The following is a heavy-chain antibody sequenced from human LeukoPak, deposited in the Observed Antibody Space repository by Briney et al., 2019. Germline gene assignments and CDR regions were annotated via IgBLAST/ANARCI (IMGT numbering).Heavy chain of an antibody. D-gene: IGHD2-2*01. CDR2: ISYDGSNK. CDR1: GFTFSSYA. Sequence: GRSLRLSCAASGFTFSSYAMHWVRQAPGKGLEWVAVISYDGSNKYYADSVKGRFTVSRDNSKNTLYLQMNSLRAEDTAVYYCAREEDIVVVPAASSGRDYYYGMDVWGQGTTVTVSS. V-gene: IGHV3-30*04. CDR3: AREEDIVVVPAASSGRDYYYGMDV. J-gene: IGHJ6*02.